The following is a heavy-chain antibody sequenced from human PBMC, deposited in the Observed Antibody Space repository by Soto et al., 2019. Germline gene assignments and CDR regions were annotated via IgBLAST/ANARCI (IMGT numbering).Heavy chain of an antibody. CDR3: ARLIGNSWLDS. J-gene: IGHJ5*01. CDR2: TYYRSKWYN. CDR1: GDSVSTNSAT. V-gene: IGHV6-1*01. Sequence: SQSLSLTCAISGDSVSTNSATWDCIRQSPSRGLEWLGRTYYRSKWYNDYAVSVKGRITINPDTSNNQLSLQLNSVIPDDTAVYYCARLIGNSWLDSWGQGTLVTVSS. D-gene: IGHD2-8*01.